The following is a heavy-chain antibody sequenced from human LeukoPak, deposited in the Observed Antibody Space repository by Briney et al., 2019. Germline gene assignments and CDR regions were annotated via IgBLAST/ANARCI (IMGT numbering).Heavy chain of an antibody. CDR1: GGSFSGYY. CDR3: ARELLWFGEPL. V-gene: IGHV4-34*12. Sequence: TETLSLTCAVYGGSFSGYYWSWIRQPPGKGLEWIGEIVHSGSTNNNPPRKSRLTISVDTSKNQVSLKLSSVTAADTAVYYCARELLWFGEPLWGQRTLVTVSS. CDR2: IVHSGST. J-gene: IGHJ4*02. D-gene: IGHD3-10*01.